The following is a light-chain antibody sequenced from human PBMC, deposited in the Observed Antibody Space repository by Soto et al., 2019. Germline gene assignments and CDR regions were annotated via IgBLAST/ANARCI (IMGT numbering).Light chain of an antibody. J-gene: IGKJ2*01. CDR1: QIISTY. V-gene: IGKV1-39*01. CDR3: QQYNNWPPNT. Sequence: DMQVTQSPSSLSSSVGDRVTISCLSSQIISTYLNWYQHKPGKAPKLLIYGASTRATSVPARFSGSGSGTEFTLTISSLQSEDFAVYYCQQYNNWPPNTFGQGTKVDIK. CDR2: GAS.